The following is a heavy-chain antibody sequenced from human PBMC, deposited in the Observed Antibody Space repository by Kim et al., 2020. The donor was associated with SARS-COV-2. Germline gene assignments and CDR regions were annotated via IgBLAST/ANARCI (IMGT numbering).Heavy chain of an antibody. J-gene: IGHJ4*02. V-gene: IGHV4-34*01. CDR2: INRGGST. D-gene: IGHD3-10*01. CDR3: ARGLGSGSYFGF. Sequence: SETLSLTCAVYGGSFSGYYWTWIRQPPGKGLEWVGEINRGGSTSYNPSLESRVTISLDTSKNHFSLKLISLTAADTAVYYCARGLGSGSYFGFWGQGAL. CDR1: GGSFSGYY.